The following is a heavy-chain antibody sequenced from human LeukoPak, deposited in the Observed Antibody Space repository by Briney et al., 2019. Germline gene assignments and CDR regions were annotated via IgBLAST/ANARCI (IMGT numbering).Heavy chain of an antibody. CDR1: GFTFSDYY. J-gene: IGHJ4*02. CDR3: ARALAVAGKTDFDY. Sequence: PGGSLRLSCAASGFTFSDYYMSWIRQAPGKGLEWVSYISSSGSTIYYADSVKGRFTISRDNAKNTLYLQMNSLRAEDTAVYYCARALAVAGKTDFDYWGQGTLVTVSS. D-gene: IGHD6-19*01. CDR2: ISSSGSTI. V-gene: IGHV3-11*04.